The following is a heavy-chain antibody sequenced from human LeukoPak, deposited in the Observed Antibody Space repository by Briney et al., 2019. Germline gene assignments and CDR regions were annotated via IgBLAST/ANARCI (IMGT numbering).Heavy chain of an antibody. Sequence: GASVKVSCKASGYTFTSYAIHWVRQAPGQRLERMGWINAGNGNTKYSQKFQGRVTITRDTSASTAYMQLSSLRSEDTAIYYCARNLAYCGGDCYYDCWGQGTLVTVSS. CDR2: INAGNGNT. V-gene: IGHV1-3*01. CDR3: ARNLAYCGGDCYYDC. CDR1: GYTFTSYA. D-gene: IGHD2-21*02. J-gene: IGHJ4*02.